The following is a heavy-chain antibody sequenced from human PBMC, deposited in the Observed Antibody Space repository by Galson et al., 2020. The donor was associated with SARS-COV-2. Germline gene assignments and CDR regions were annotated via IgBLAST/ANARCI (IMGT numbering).Heavy chain of an antibody. CDR1: GYTFTSYG. CDR2: ISAYNGNT. Sequence: ASVKVSCQASGYTFTSYGIRWVRQAPGQGLEWMGWISAYNGNTNYAQKLQGRVTMTTDTSTSTAYMELRSLRSDDTAVYYCARDAGGGAYSRGPSPFSYWGQGTLVTVSS. CDR3: ARDAGGGAYSRGPSPFSY. J-gene: IGHJ4*02. V-gene: IGHV1-18*01. D-gene: IGHD2-21*01.